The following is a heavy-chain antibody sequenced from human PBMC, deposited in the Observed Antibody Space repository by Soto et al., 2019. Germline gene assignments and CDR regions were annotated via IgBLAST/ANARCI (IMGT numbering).Heavy chain of an antibody. Sequence: SVKVSCKASGGTFSSYAISWVLQAPGQGLEWMGGIIPIFGTANYAQKFQGRVTITADESTSTAYMELSSLRSEDTAVYYCARGLMTTETPGYYYGMDVWGQGTTVTVSS. D-gene: IGHD4-17*01. V-gene: IGHV1-69*13. CDR3: ARGLMTTETPGYYYGMDV. CDR1: GGTFSSYA. J-gene: IGHJ6*02. CDR2: IIPIFGTA.